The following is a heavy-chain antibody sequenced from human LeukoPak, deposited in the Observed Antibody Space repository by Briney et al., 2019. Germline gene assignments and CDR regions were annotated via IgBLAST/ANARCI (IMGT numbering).Heavy chain of an antibody. CDR1: GFTFSSYS. V-gene: IGHV3-23*01. Sequence: PGGSLRLSCAASGFTFSSYSMNWVRQAPGKGLEWVSAISGSGGSTYYADSVKGRFTISRDNSKNTLYLQMNSLGAEDTAVYYCAKGPTYYYGSGSYYNPNWFDPWGQGTLVTISS. CDR3: AKGPTYYYGSGSYYNPNWFDP. J-gene: IGHJ5*02. D-gene: IGHD3-10*01. CDR2: ISGSGGST.